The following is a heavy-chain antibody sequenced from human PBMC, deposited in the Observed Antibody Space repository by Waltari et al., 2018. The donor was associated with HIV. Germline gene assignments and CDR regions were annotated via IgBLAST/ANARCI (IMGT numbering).Heavy chain of an antibody. V-gene: IGHV4-38-2*02. CDR2: IYHSGST. CDR1: GYSISSGYY. J-gene: IGHJ4*02. Sequence: QVQLQESGPGLVKPSETLSLTCTVSGYSISSGYYWRWIRQPPGKGLEWIGSIYHSGSTYYNPSLKSRVTISVDTSKNQFSLKLSSVTAADTAVYYCARVGMLHLPASYWGQGTLVTVSS. D-gene: IGHD2-8*01. CDR3: ARVGMLHLPASY.